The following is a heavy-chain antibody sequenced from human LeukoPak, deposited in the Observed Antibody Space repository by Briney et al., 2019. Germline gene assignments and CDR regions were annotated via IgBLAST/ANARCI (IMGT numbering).Heavy chain of an antibody. CDR1: GYTHTELS. D-gene: IGHD5-18*01. V-gene: IGHV1-24*01. Sequence: ASVKVSCKVSGYTHTELSMHWVRQAPGKGLEWMGGFDPEDGETFYAQKFQGRVTMTEDTSTDTAYMELSSLRSEDTAVYYCATALGYSYGFDYWGQGTLVTVSS. CDR2: FDPEDGET. J-gene: IGHJ4*02. CDR3: ATALGYSYGFDY.